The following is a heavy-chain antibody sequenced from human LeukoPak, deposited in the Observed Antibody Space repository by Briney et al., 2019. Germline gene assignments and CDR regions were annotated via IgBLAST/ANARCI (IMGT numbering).Heavy chain of an antibody. CDR2: IHYTGIT. V-gene: IGHV4-59*01. D-gene: IGHD1-26*01. J-gene: IGHJ3*02. CDR3: ARILEGSGAAFDI. Sequence: SGTLSLTCLVSGGSMNNYYWSWIRQPPGKGLEWIAYIHYTGITNYNPFLKSRVTISLDTSKNQFSLKLNSVTAADTAFYYCARILEGSGAAFDIWGQGTMVTVSS. CDR1: GGSMNNYY.